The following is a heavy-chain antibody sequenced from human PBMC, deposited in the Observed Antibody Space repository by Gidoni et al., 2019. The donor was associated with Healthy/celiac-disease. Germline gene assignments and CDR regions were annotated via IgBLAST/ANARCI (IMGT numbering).Heavy chain of an antibody. J-gene: IGHJ2*01. CDR1: GGSISGYY. CDR3: ARRGRNFDL. V-gene: IGHV4-59*08. CDR2: IYYSGST. Sequence: QVQLQESGPGLVKPSETLSLTCPVSGGSISGYYWSWIRQPPGKGLEWIGYIYYSGSTNYNPSLKSRVTISVDTSKNQFSLKLSSVTAADTAVYYCARRGRNFDLWGRGTLVTVSS.